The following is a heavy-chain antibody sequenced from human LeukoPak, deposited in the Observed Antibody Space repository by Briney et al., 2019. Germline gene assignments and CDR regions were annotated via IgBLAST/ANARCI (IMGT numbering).Heavy chain of an antibody. D-gene: IGHD5-12*01. V-gene: IGHV3-64*01. CDR2: ISNNGGST. J-gene: IGHJ4*02. Sequence: PGGSLRLSCAASGFTFSSYAMHWVRQAPGKGLVYVSAISNNGGSTYYANSVKGRFTISRDNSKNTLYLQMGSLRAEDMAVYYCARVRGRDSGYPHLDYWGQGTLVTVSS. CDR3: ARVRGRDSGYPHLDY. CDR1: GFTFSSYA.